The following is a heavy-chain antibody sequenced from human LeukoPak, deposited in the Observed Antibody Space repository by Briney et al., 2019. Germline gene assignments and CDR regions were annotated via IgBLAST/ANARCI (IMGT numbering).Heavy chain of an antibody. D-gene: IGHD6-13*01. CDR3: ARHQGSSRSYNFDY. J-gene: IGHJ4*02. CDR2: IYCSGST. Sequence: TETLWLTCTVSGGSISNSSYYWGWIRQPPGKGLEWIGTIYCSGSTYYNPSLKSRVTISVDTSKNQFSLKLSSVTAADTAVYYCARHQGSSRSYNFDYWGQGTLVTVSS. CDR1: GGSISNSSYY. V-gene: IGHV4-39*01.